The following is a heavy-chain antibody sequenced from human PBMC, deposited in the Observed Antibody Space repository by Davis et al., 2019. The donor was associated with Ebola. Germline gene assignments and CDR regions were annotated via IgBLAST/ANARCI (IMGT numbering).Heavy chain of an antibody. V-gene: IGHV3-7*03. CDR1: GFTFSNAW. CDR3: ARVGFLEWLFSY. J-gene: IGHJ4*02. D-gene: IGHD3-3*01. Sequence: GESLKISCAASGFTFSNAWMSWVRQAPGKGLEWVANIKQDGSEKYYVDSVKGRFTISRDNAKNSLYLQMNSLRAEDTAVYYCARVGFLEWLFSYWGQGTLVTVSS. CDR2: IKQDGSEK.